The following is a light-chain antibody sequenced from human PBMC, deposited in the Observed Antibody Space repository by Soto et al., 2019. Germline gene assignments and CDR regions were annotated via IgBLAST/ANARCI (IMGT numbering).Light chain of an antibody. CDR2: DNN. Sequence: QSVLTQPPSVSAAPGQKVTISCSGSSSNIGNNYVSWYQQLPGTAPKLLIYDNNKRPSGIPGRFSGSKSGTSATLGITGLQTGDEADYYCGTLDSSLSAVVFGGGTKLTVL. J-gene: IGLJ2*01. V-gene: IGLV1-51*01. CDR3: GTLDSSLSAVV. CDR1: SSNIGNNY.